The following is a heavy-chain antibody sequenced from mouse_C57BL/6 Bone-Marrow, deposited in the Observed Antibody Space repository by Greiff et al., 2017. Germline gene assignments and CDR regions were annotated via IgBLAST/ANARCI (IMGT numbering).Heavy chain of an antibody. CDR1: GFTFSDYG. J-gene: IGHJ3*01. D-gene: IGHD4-1*01. Sequence: EVQLQESGGGLVKPGGSLKLSCAASGFTFSDYGMHWVRQAPEKGLEWVAYISSGSSTIYYADTVKGRFTISRDNAKNTLFLQMTSLRSEDTAMYYCARHNWAWFAYWGQGTLVTVSA. V-gene: IGHV5-17*01. CDR2: ISSGSSTI. CDR3: ARHNWAWFAY.